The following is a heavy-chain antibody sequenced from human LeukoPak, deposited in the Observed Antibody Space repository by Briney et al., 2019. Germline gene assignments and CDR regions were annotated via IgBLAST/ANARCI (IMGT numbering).Heavy chain of an antibody. D-gene: IGHD3-22*01. Sequence: ASVKVSCKASGYTFTNYYMLWVRQAPGQGLEWMGIINPFGGSTNYAQKFQGRVTMTRETSTSTVYMELSSLRSEDTAVYYCARGNLYDSSGGYSYSNWIDTWGQGTLVTVSS. CDR2: INPFGGST. CDR1: GYTFTNYY. V-gene: IGHV1-46*01. CDR3: ARGNLYDSSGGYSYSNWIDT. J-gene: IGHJ5*02.